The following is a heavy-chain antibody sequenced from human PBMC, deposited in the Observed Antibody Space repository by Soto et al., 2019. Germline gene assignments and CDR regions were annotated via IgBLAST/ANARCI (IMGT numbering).Heavy chain of an antibody. D-gene: IGHD3-3*02. J-gene: IGHJ6*02. CDR2: IIPLFRTP. Sequence: QVQLVQSGAEVKKPGSSVKVSCKASGGTFSSSAFSWVRQAPGQGLEWMGGIIPLFRTPDYGQRFQGRVTITADESAGTVYMELRGLRSEDTAVYFCARDKGRQQLGGNYYYITDIWGQGTTVTVPS. CDR1: GGTFSSSA. V-gene: IGHV1-69*12. CDR3: ARDKGRQQLGGNYYYITDI.